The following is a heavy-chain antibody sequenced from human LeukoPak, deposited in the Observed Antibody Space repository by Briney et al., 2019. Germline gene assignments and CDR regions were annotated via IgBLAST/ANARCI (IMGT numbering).Heavy chain of an antibody. Sequence: SETLSLTCAVYGGSFSGYYWSWIRQPPGKGLEWIGEINHSGSTNYNPSLKSRVTISVDTSKNQFSLKLSSVTAADTAVYYCARHAYYDILTGYYGSSAPSYYFDYWGQGTLVTVSS. CDR2: INHSGST. J-gene: IGHJ4*02. CDR1: GGSFSGYY. CDR3: ARHAYYDILTGYYGSSAPSYYFDY. V-gene: IGHV4-34*01. D-gene: IGHD3-9*01.